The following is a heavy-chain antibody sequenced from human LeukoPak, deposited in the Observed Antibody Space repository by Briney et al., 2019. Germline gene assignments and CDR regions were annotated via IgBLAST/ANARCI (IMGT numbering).Heavy chain of an antibody. V-gene: IGHV4-34*01. CDR1: GGSFSGYY. CDR2: INHSGST. J-gene: IGHJ5*02. D-gene: IGHD5-24*01. Sequence: SETLSLTCAVYGGSFSGYYWSWIRQPPGKGLEWIGEINHSGSTNYNPSLKSRVTISVDASKNQFSLKLSSVTAADTAVYYCASRRWLQSRWFDPWGQGTLVTVSS. CDR3: ASRRWLQSRWFDP.